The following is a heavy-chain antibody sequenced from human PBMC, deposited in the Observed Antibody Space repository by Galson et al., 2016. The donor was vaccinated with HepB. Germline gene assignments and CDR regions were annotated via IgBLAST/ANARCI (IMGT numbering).Heavy chain of an antibody. D-gene: IGHD2/OR15-2a*01. CDR2: IYYSGTT. CDR3: ARQDRAVCVNF. V-gene: IGHV4-39*01. CDR1: GGSISSSYYY. Sequence: SETLSLTCTVSGGSISSSYYYWAWIRQPPGKGLDWIGSIYYSGTTHYDPSLQSRVSISVDPSKNQFSLRLTSVSAADTAMYSCARQDRAVCVNFWGPGTMVTVAS. J-gene: IGHJ3*01.